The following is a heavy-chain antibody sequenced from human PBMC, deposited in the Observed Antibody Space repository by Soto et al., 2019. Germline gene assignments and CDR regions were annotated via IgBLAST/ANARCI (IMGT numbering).Heavy chain of an antibody. Sequence: PSWRQWISCSVSMPSPSWSVVSWRWIRQKTGKGLEWLAYISRTGHTIYNPSLNSRATISLDEPNNQFSLHLTSVTAADTAVYYCARSSAPRSTMFAHW. CDR2: ISRTGHT. CDR1: MPSPSWSVVS. D-gene: IGHD3-10*02. J-gene: IGHJ1*01. CDR3: ARSSAPRSTMFAH. V-gene: IGHV4-30-2*01.